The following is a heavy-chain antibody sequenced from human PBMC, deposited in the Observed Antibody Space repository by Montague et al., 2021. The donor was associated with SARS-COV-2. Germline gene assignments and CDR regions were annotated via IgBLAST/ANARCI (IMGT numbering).Heavy chain of an antibody. J-gene: IGHJ4*02. V-gene: IGHV4-59*01. CDR1: GGSISSYY. Sequence: SETLSLTCTVSGGSISSYYWSWIRQPPGKGLEWIGYIYYSGSTNYNASLKSRVTISVDTSKNQFSLKLSSVTAADTAVYYCARGFDYWGQGTLVTVSS. CDR2: IYYSGST. CDR3: ARGFDY.